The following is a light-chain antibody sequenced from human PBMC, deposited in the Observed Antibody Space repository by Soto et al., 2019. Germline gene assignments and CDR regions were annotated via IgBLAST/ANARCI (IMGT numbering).Light chain of an antibody. CDR2: GAS. J-gene: IGKJ1*01. CDR1: QSVSSNS. Sequence: ENVLTQSPGTLSLSPGERATLSCRAGQSVSSNSLAWYQHKPGQAPRLLIYGASSRATGIPDRFSGSGSGTDFTLTISRLEPEDFAVYYCQQYAGSPPWTFGQGTKVDIK. V-gene: IGKV3-20*01. CDR3: QQYAGSPPWT.